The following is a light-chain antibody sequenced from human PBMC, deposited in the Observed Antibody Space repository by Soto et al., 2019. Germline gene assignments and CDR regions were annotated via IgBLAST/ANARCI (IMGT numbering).Light chain of an antibody. V-gene: IGKV3-11*01. Sequence: EIVLTQSPATLSLSPGERATLSCRASQSVSSYLAWYQQKPGQAPRLLIYDASNRATGIPARFSGSGSCTDFPLTISSLAPEDFAVYYCQHRSNWPPWTFVQGAKVEIK. J-gene: IGKJ1*01. CDR1: QSVSSY. CDR3: QHRSNWPPWT. CDR2: DAS.